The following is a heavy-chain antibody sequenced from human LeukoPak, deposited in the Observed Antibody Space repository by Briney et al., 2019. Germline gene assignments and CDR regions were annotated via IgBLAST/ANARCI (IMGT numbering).Heavy chain of an antibody. CDR3: ARGITVADLFDY. Sequence: GGSLRLSCAASGFTFSSYGMHWLRQAPGKGLEWVSSVTSSGSAIFYADSVKGRFTISRDNAKNSLYLQMNSLRAEDTALYYCARGITVADLFDYWGQGTLVTVSS. V-gene: IGHV3-48*04. D-gene: IGHD6-19*01. CDR2: VTSSGSAI. CDR1: GFTFSSYG. J-gene: IGHJ4*02.